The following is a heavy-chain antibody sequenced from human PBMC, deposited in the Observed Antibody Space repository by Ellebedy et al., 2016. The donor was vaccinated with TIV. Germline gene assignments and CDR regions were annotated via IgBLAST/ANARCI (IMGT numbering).Heavy chain of an antibody. Sequence: MPGGSLTLSCTVSGVSISSSYATWIRQPPGKGLEWIGHISNGGVGHLSNGGTTNYNPSLKSRVLISMDTSKNQFSLRLSSVTAADTAVYYCAKTAGFSTGWRYLDFWGQGTLVAVSS. CDR2: ISNGGVGHLSNGGTT. V-gene: IGHV4-59*01. CDR1: GVSISSSY. J-gene: IGHJ4*02. CDR3: AKTAGFSTGWRYLDF. D-gene: IGHD6-19*01.